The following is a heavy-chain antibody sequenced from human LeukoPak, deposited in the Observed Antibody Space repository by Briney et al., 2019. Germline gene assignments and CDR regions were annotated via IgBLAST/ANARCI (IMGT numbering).Heavy chain of an antibody. Sequence: ASVKVSCKASGYTFTGYYMHWVRQAPGQGLEWMGWINPNSGGTNYAQKFQGRVTMTRDTSISIAHMELSRLRSDDTAVYYCARETPYFGGLDYWGQGTLVTVSS. D-gene: IGHD3-10*01. CDR2: INPNSGGT. CDR3: ARETPYFGGLDY. J-gene: IGHJ4*02. CDR1: GYTFTGYY. V-gene: IGHV1-2*02.